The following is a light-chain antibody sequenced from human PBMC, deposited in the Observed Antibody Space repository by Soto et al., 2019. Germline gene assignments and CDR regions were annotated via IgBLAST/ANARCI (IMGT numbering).Light chain of an antibody. CDR1: QSISSY. J-gene: IGKJ4*01. CDR2: AAS. Sequence: DIQMTQSPSSLSASVGDRVTITCRVSQSISSYLNWYQQKPGKVPKLLIYAASSLQSGVPSRFSGSGSGTDFTLTISSLQPEDFATYYCQQSYSTPLTFGGGTKVDIK. CDR3: QQSYSTPLT. V-gene: IGKV1-39*01.